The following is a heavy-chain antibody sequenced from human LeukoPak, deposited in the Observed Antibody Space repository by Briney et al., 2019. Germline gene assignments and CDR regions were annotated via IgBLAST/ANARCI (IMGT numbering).Heavy chain of an antibody. Sequence: SETLSLTCTVSGGSISKDYWSWIRQPPGKGLEWVGYVSHSGFNKSNGDITVYNPSLESRVTTSRDTSKNQFSLKLSSVTAADTAVYYCARADMGQQLVRFDYWGQGTLVPVSS. V-gene: IGHV4-59*12. D-gene: IGHD6-13*01. CDR3: ARADMGQQLVRFDY. CDR1: GGSISKDY. CDR2: VSHSGFNKSNGDIT. J-gene: IGHJ4*02.